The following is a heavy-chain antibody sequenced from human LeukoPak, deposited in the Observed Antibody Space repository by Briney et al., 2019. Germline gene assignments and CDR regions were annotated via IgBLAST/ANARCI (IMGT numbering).Heavy chain of an antibody. V-gene: IGHV1-18*01. J-gene: IGHJ5*02. D-gene: IGHD3-9*01. Sequence: ASVKVSCEASGYTFTSFDINWVRQASGQGLEWMGWISTYNGNTNYAQKFQGRVTMTTDTSTSTAYMELRSLRSDDTAVYYCARDPDISTNWFDPWGQGTLVTVSS. CDR3: ARDPDISTNWFDP. CDR1: GYTFTSFD. CDR2: ISTYNGNT.